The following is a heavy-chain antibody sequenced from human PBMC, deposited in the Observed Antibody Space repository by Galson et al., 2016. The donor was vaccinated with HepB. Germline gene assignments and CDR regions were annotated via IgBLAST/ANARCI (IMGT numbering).Heavy chain of an antibody. CDR3: ARYLSGSYYYPMDV. CDR2: IYYTGST. V-gene: IGHV4-39*01. D-gene: IGHD5-12*01. CDR1: GASISSSSYY. Sequence: SETLSLTCTVSGASISSSSYYWGWIRQPPGRGLDWIATIYYTGSTHYSPSLQSRVTISADSSGNQFSLRLSAVTAADTAVYYCARYLSGSYYYPMDVWGQGTTVTISS. J-gene: IGHJ6*02.